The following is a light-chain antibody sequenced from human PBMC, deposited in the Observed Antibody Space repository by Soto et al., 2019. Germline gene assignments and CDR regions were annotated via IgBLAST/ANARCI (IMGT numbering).Light chain of an antibody. CDR3: QQYNNYSKT. V-gene: IGKV1-5*01. CDR1: QSISTW. CDR2: DAS. Sequence: DIQMTQSPSTLSASVGDRVTITCRASQSISTWLAWYQQRPGKAPKLLIFDASSLESGVPSRFSGSGSGTEFTLTISSLQSDDFATYFCQQYNNYSKTLGHGTKVDIK. J-gene: IGKJ1*01.